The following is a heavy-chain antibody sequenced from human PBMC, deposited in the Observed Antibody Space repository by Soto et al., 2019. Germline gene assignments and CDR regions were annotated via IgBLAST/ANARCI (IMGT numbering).Heavy chain of an antibody. CDR3: ARLGGYYQALDS. V-gene: IGHV4-59*08. CDR1: SGSINNYY. CDR2: IYYAVTT. D-gene: IGHD3-22*01. J-gene: IGHJ4*02. Sequence: NPSETLSLTCTVSSGSINNYYWSWIRQPPGKGLEFIGYIYYAVTTTYNPSLRSRVAISVDTSKNHFSLKLSSVTAVDTAVYYCARLGGYYQALDSSGQGTLVTVSS.